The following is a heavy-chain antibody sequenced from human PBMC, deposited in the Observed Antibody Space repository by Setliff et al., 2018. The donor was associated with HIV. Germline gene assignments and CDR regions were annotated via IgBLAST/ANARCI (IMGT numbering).Heavy chain of an antibody. CDR2: INGDGTDT. V-gene: IGHV3-74*01. D-gene: IGHD6-13*01. J-gene: IGHJ4*02. Sequence: GGSLRLSCAASGFTFTNYWMHWVRQAPGKGLVWVSRINGDGTDTIYADSVEGRFTISRDDAKNTLYLQMSSLRAEDTAVYYCVSSRSDFDYWGQGTLVTVSS. CDR3: VSSRSDFDY. CDR1: GFTFTNYW.